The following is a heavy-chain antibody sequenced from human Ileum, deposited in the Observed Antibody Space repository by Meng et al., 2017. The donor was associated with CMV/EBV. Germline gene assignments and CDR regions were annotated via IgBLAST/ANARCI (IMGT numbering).Heavy chain of an antibody. Sequence: GESLKIPCAASGFTFSNFHMNWGRQAPGKGLEWVAYISGGGLPKYYGDSMKGRITISRDNANNSLYLPIDNVGVDDTAVYYCAKGKSYFFEYWGPGALVTVSS. CDR1: GFTFSNFH. CDR2: ISGGGLPK. CDR3: AKGKSYFFEY. J-gene: IGHJ4*02. D-gene: IGHD3-10*01. V-gene: IGHV3-48*04.